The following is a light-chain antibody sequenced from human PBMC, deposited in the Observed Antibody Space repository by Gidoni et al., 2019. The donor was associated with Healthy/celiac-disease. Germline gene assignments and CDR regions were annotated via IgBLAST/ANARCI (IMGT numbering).Light chain of an antibody. Sequence: DIQMTQSPSTLSASVGDRVTITCRASQSISSWLAWYQQKPGKAPKLLIYDASSLESGVPSRFNGSGSGTEFTLTISSLQPDDFATYYCQQYTQKLTFGGGTKVEIK. CDR3: QQYTQKLT. CDR1: QSISSW. CDR2: DAS. J-gene: IGKJ4*01. V-gene: IGKV1-5*01.